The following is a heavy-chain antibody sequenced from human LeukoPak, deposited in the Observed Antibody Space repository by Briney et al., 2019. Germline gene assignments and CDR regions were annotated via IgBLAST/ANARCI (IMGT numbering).Heavy chain of an antibody. J-gene: IGHJ6*03. CDR3: ARGPGVAQFWTRYYYYSYYMDV. CDR2: IYYSGTT. Sequence: PSETLSLTCTVSGDSISSYYWSWIRQSPGKGLEWIGYIYYSGTTNYNPSLKSRVTISVDTSKNQFSLKLSSVTAADTAVYYCARGPGVAQFWTRYYYYSYYMDVWGRGTTVTISS. V-gene: IGHV4-59*01. D-gene: IGHD1-1*01. CDR1: GDSISSYY.